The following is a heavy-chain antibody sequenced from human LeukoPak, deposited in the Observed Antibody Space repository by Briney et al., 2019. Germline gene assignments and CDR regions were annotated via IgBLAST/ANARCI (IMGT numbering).Heavy chain of an antibody. D-gene: IGHD2-2*01. CDR2: INHSGST. CDR1: GGSFSGYY. V-gene: IGHV4-34*01. CDR3: ARGSNRGRNVVVPAAIKFDY. J-gene: IGHJ4*02. Sequence: SVTLSLTCAVYGGSFSGYYWSWIRQPPGKGLEWIGEINHSGSTNYNPSLKSRVTISVDTSKNQFSLKLSSVTAADTAVYYCARGSNRGRNVVVPAAIKFDYWGQGTLVTVSS.